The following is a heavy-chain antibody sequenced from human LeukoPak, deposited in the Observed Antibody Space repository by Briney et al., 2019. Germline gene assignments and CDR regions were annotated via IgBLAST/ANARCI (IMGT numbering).Heavy chain of an antibody. D-gene: IGHD2-21*01. J-gene: IGHJ3*02. Sequence: SETLSLTCTVSGGSISSGGYYWSWIRQHPGKGLEWIGYIYYSGSTYYNPSLKSRVTISVDTSKNQFSLKLSSVTAADTAVYYCARSEVNAFDIWGQGTMVTVSS. CDR1: GGSISSGGYY. CDR2: IYYSGST. V-gene: IGHV4-31*03. CDR3: ARSEVNAFDI.